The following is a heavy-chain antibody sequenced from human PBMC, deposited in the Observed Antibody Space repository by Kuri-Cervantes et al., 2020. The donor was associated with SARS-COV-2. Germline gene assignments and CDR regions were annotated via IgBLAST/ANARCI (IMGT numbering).Heavy chain of an antibody. J-gene: IGHJ6*02. CDR2: INAGNGNT. CDR1: GYTFTSYA. Sequence: ASVKVSCKASGYTFTSYAMHWVRQAPGQRLEWMGWINAGNGNTKYSQKFQGRVTITRDTSASTAYMELSSLRSEDTAVYYCARDLEAVKRYVAPYYYYGMDVWGQGTTVTVSS. V-gene: IGHV1-3*01. D-gene: IGHD3-16*01. CDR3: ARDLEAVKRYVAPYYYYGMDV.